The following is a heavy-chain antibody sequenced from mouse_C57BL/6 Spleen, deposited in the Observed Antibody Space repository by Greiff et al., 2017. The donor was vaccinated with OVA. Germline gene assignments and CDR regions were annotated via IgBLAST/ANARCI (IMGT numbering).Heavy chain of an antibody. CDR2: IDPETGGT. CDR1: GYTFTDYE. V-gene: IGHV1-15*01. CDR3: TREESGGSSAWCAD. Sequence: QVQLQQSGAELVRPGASVTLSCKASGYTFTDYEMHWVKQTPVHGLEWIGAIDPETGGTAYNQKFKGKAILTADKSSSTAYMELRSLTSEDSAVFYCTREESGGSSAWCADWGQGTLGTVSA. D-gene: IGHD1-1*02. J-gene: IGHJ3*01.